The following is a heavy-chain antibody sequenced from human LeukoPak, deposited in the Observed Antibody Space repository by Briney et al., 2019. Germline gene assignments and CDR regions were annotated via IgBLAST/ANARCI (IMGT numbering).Heavy chain of an antibody. CDR2: ISSSSSYI. CDR3: ARAMYYYDSSGYIPFDY. Sequence: GGSLRLSCAASGFTFSSYSMNWVRQAPGKGLEWVSSISSSSSYIYYADSVKGRFTISRDNAKNSLYLQMNSLRAEDTAVYYCARAMYYYDSSGYIPFDYWGQGTLVTVSS. J-gene: IGHJ4*02. D-gene: IGHD3-22*01. CDR1: GFTFSSYS. V-gene: IGHV3-21*01.